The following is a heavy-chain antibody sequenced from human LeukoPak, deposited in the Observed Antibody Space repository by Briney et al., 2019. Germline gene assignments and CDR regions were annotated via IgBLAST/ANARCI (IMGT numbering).Heavy chain of an antibody. Sequence: GGSLRLSCAASGFTFSDYYMSWIRQAPGKGLEWVSYISSSGSTIYYADSVKGRFTISRDNAKNSLYLQMNSLRAEDTAVYYCARAPYSSSSIWFDPWGQGTLVTVSS. CDR3: ARAPYSSSSIWFDP. CDR1: GFTFSDYY. CDR2: ISSSGSTI. D-gene: IGHD6-6*01. J-gene: IGHJ5*02. V-gene: IGHV3-11*04.